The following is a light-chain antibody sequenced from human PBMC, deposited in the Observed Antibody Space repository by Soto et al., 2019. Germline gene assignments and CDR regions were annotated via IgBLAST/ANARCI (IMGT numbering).Light chain of an antibody. J-gene: IGLJ1*01. CDR2: EVS. CDR3: SSYTSSSTPYV. CDR1: STDFVSYNR. V-gene: IGLV2-18*02. Sequence: QSALTQPPSVSGSPGQSVTISCTGTSTDFVSYNRVSWYQQPPGTAPKLMIYEVSKRPSGVPDRFSGSKSGNTASLTISGLQAEDEADYYCSSYTSSSTPYVFGTGTKVTVL.